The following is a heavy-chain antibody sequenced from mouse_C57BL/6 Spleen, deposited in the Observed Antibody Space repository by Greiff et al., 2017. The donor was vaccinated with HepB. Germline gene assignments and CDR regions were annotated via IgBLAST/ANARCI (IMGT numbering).Heavy chain of an antibody. Sequence: EVKVEESGGGLVQPGGSMKLSCVASGFTFSNYWMNWVRQSPEKGLEWVAQIRLKSDNYATHYAESVKGRFTISRDDSKSSVYLQMNNLRAEDTGIYYCTYCAPYWYFDVWGTGTTVTVSS. V-gene: IGHV6-3*01. CDR1: GFTFSNYW. CDR3: TYCAPYWYFDV. CDR2: IRLKSDNYAT. J-gene: IGHJ1*03.